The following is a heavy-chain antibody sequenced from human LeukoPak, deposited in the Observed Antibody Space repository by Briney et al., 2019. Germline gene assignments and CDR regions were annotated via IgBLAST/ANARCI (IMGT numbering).Heavy chain of an antibody. Sequence: GSSVKVSCKASGGTFSSYAISWVRQAPGQGLEWMGWINPNSGGTNYAQKFQGRVTMTRDTSISTAYMELSRLRSDDTAVYYCARSRSPYDFWSGYTAGYYYGMDVWGQGTTVTVSS. CDR1: GGTFSSYA. D-gene: IGHD3-3*01. J-gene: IGHJ6*02. CDR2: INPNSGGT. V-gene: IGHV1-2*02. CDR3: ARSRSPYDFWSGYTAGYYYGMDV.